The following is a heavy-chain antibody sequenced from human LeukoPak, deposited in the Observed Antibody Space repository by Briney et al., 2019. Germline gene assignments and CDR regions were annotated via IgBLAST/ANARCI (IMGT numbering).Heavy chain of an antibody. CDR2: INWNGGST. V-gene: IGHV3-20*01. CDR1: GFTFDDYG. Sequence: PGGSLRLSCAASGFTFDDYGMSWVRQAPGKGLEWVSGINWNGGSTGYADSVKGRFTISRDNAKDSLYLQMNSLRAEDTALYHCARRVRGVSNWFDPWGQGTLVTVSS. CDR3: ARRVRGVSNWFDP. J-gene: IGHJ5*02. D-gene: IGHD3-10*01.